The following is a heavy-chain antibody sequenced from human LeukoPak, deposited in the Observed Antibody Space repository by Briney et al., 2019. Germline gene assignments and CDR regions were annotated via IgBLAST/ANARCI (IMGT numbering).Heavy chain of an antibody. CDR2: ISDDGRRK. V-gene: IGHV3-30*18. D-gene: IGHD4-17*01. J-gene: IGHJ4*02. CDR1: GFSFISYG. CDR3: AKRPSDYGDYVSYFDY. Sequence: GGSQRLSCAASGFSFISYGMHWVRQAPGKGLEWVGVISDDGRRKDYADSVKGRFTISRDNSKDTLYLQMNSLRAEDTAVYYCAKRPSDYGDYVSYFDYWGQGTLVTVSS.